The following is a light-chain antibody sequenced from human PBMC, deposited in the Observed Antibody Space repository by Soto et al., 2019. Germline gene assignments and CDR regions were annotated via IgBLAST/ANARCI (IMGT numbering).Light chain of an antibody. J-gene: IGKJ1*01. Sequence: EIMMTQSPATLSVSPGERATLSCRASQSVNNKLAWYQQKPGQAPRLLIYGASARATGIPARFSGSGSGTEFTLTISSLQPEDFAVYYCQQYDNWPPTTFGQGTKVEVK. CDR2: GAS. CDR3: QQYDNWPPTT. V-gene: IGKV3-15*01. CDR1: QSVNNK.